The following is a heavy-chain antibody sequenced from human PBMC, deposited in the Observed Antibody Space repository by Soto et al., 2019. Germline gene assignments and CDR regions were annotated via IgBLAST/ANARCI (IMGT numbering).Heavy chain of an antibody. J-gene: IGHJ4*02. CDR1: GGSISSGDYY. Sequence: PSETLSLTCTVSGGSISSGDYYWSWIRQPPGKGLEWIGYIYYSGSTYYNPSLKSRVTISVDTSKNQFSLKLSSVTAADTAVYYCASSIPYYDSSGSPLLSFDYWGQGTLVTVSS. CDR2: IYYSGST. D-gene: IGHD3-22*01. V-gene: IGHV4-30-4*01. CDR3: ASSIPYYDSSGSPLLSFDY.